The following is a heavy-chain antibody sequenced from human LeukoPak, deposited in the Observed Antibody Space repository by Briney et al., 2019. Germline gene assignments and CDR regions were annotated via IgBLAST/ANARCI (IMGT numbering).Heavy chain of an antibody. CDR2: INHSGST. V-gene: IGHV4-34*01. J-gene: IGHJ4*02. Sequence: PSETLSLTCAVYGGSFSGYYWSWIRQPPGKGREWIGEINHSGSTNYNPSLKSRVTISVDTSKNQFSLKLSSVTAADTAVYYCARGDGGYLRANDYWGQGTLVTVSS. D-gene: IGHD5-12*01. CDR3: ARGDGGYLRANDY. CDR1: GGSFSGYY.